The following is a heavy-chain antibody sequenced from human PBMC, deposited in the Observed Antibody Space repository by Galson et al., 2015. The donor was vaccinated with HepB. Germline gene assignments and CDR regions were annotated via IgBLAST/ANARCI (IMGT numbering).Heavy chain of an antibody. D-gene: IGHD1-26*01. J-gene: IGHJ3*02. V-gene: IGHV1-69*02. CDR1: GGTFSSYT. CDR2: IIPILGIA. Sequence: SVKVSCKASGGTFSSYTISWVRQAPGQGLEWMGRIIPILGIANYAQKFQGRVTITADKSTSTAYMELSSLRSEDTAVYYCARNPSGSYPERAFDIWGQGTMVTVSS. CDR3: ARNPSGSYPERAFDI.